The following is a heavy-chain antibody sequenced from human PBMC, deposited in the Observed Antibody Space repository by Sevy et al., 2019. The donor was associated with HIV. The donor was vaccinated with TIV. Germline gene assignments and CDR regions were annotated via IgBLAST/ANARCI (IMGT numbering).Heavy chain of an antibody. CDR1: GFSFTNYG. J-gene: IGHJ6*02. V-gene: IGHV3-7*03. CDR3: ARDCNSASCLWGLDV. CDR2: IKRDAREK. Sequence: GGSLRLSCVASGFSFTNYGMTWFGQAPGKGREGVANIKRDAREKYFLGFGKGRFTISRDNAKESLYLQMKSLRAEDTAVYYCARDCNSASCLWGLDVWGQGTTVTVSS. D-gene: IGHD2-2*01.